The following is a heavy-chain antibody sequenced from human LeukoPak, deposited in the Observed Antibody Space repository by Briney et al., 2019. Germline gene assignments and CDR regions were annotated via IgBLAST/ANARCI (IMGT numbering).Heavy chain of an antibody. J-gene: IGHJ4*02. CDR3: AKDNGRYYDILTGLFDY. CDR2: KSGSGDST. V-gene: IGHV3-23*01. Sequence: PGGSLRLSCAASGFTFSDYAMSWVRQAPGKGLEWVSSKSGSGDSTFYADSVKGRFTISRDNSKNTLFLQMNSLRAEDTALYYCAKDNGRYYDILTGLFDYWGQGTLVTVSS. CDR1: GFTFSDYA. D-gene: IGHD3-9*01.